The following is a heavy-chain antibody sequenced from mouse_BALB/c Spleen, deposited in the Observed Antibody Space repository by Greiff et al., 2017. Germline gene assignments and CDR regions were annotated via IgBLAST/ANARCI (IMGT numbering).Heavy chain of an antibody. D-gene: IGHD4-1*01. CDR3: ARGNWEDFDY. CDR1: GYTFTSYW. J-gene: IGHJ2*01. CDR2: INPSTGYT. Sequence: QVQLQQSGAELAKPGASVKMSCKASGYTFTSYWMHWVKQRPGQGLEWIGYINPSTGYTEYNQKFKDKATLTADKSSSTAYMQLSSLTSEDSAVYYCARGNWEDFDYWGQGTTLTVSS. V-gene: IGHV1-7*01.